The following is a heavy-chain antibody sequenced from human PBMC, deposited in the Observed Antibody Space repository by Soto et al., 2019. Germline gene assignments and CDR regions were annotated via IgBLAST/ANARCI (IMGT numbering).Heavy chain of an antibody. Sequence: QVQLVESGGGVVQPGRSLRLSCAASGFTFSSYAMHWFRQAPGKGLEWVAVISYDGSNQYYADSVKGRFTLYRDNSKNTLYLQMNSLRAEDTAVYYCARPLWRDDYNWGYFELWGRGTLVTVSS. J-gene: IGHJ2*01. D-gene: IGHD4-4*01. V-gene: IGHV3-30-3*01. CDR3: ARPLWRDDYNWGYFEL. CDR2: ISYDGSNQ. CDR1: GFTFSSYA.